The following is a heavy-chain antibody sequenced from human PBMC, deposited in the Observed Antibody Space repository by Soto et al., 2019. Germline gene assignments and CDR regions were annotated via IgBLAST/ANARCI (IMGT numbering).Heavy chain of an antibody. CDR2: IKQDGSEK. D-gene: IGHD5-18*01. J-gene: IGHJ3*02. CDR3: ERDLDTAMESGAFDI. CDR1: GFTFSSYW. Sequence: GGSLRLSCAASGFTFSSYWMSWVRQAPGKGLEWVANIKQDGSEKYYVDSVKGRFTISRDNAKNSLYLQMNSLRAEDTAVYYCERDLDTAMESGAFDIWGQGTMVTV. V-gene: IGHV3-7*01.